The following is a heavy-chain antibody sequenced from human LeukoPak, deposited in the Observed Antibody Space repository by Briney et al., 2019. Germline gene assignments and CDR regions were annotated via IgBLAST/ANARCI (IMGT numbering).Heavy chain of an antibody. J-gene: IGHJ6*02. CDR3: ASSFAVAGYYHGMDV. Sequence: PSETLSLTCTVSGGSITSYYWSWVRQPAGKGLEWIGRIHTGGSTNYNPSLKSRGTMSVDTSKNQFSLKLTSVTATDTAMYYCASSFAVAGYYHGMDVWGQGTTVTVSS. CDR1: GGSITSYY. V-gene: IGHV4-4*07. D-gene: IGHD3-3*01. CDR2: IHTGGST.